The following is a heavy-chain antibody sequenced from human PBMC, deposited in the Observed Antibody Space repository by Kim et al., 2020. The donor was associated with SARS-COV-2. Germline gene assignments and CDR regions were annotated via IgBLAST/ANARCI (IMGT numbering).Heavy chain of an antibody. CDR2: INSKTAGGKT. J-gene: IGHJ3*02. V-gene: IGHV3-15*01. Sequence: GGSLRLSCAASGFTFSNAWMSWVRQAPGKGLEWVGRINSKTAGGKTEYAAKVKGRFTIYRDDTKNTLYLQMNRLKTEDTAEYYCTTEPILRIGVHVAVD. CDR1: GFTFSNAW. CDR3: TTEPILRIGVHVAVD. D-gene: IGHD1-1*01.